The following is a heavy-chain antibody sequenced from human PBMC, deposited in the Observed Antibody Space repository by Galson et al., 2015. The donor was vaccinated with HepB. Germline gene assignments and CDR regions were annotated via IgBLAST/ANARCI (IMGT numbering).Heavy chain of an antibody. D-gene: IGHD3-10*01. CDR3: ARVPLRGVTSLQYYYGLDV. J-gene: IGHJ6*02. Sequence: SLRLSCAASGFTFSSHGMHWVRQVPGKGLEWVAFIWYEGGDRYYLDSVKGRFTISRDNSKNTLYLQMNSLRPEDTAVYYCARVPLRGVTSLQYYYGLDVWGQGTTVIVSS. CDR1: GFTFSSHG. V-gene: IGHV3-33*01. CDR2: IWYEGGDR.